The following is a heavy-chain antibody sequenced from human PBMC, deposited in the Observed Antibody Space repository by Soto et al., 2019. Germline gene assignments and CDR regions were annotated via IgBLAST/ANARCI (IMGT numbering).Heavy chain of an antibody. D-gene: IGHD5-18*01. CDR3: ARMGSYGYVDYYYGMDV. V-gene: IGHV2-26*01. CDR2: IFSNDEK. Sequence: QVTLKESGPVLVKPTETLTLTCTVSGFSLSNARMGVSWIRQPPGKALEWLAHIFSNDEKSYSTSLKSRLTISKDTSNSQVVLTMTNMDPVDTATYYCARMGSYGYVDYYYGMDVWGQGTTVTVSS. CDR1: GFSLSNARMG. J-gene: IGHJ6*02.